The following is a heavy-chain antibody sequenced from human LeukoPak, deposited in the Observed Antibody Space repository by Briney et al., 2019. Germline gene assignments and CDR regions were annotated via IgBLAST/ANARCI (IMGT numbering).Heavy chain of an antibody. V-gene: IGHV4-39*01. CDR2: IYYSGST. Sequence: SETLSLTCTVSGGSISSSSYYWGWIRQPPGKGLEWIGSIYYSGSTYYNPSLKSRVTISVDTPKNQFSLKLSSVTAADTAVYYCARLVVPAAETYYYYMDVWGKGTTVTVSS. J-gene: IGHJ6*03. D-gene: IGHD2-2*01. CDR3: ARLVVPAAETYYYYMDV. CDR1: GGSISSSSYY.